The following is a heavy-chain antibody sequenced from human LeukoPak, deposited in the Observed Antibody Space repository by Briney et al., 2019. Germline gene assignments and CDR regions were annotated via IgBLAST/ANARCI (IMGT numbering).Heavy chain of an antibody. CDR1: GFTFSSYA. CDR3: AKSRVVVPGPFDY. D-gene: IGHD3-22*01. V-gene: IGHV3-23*01. CDR2: ISGSGGST. J-gene: IGHJ4*02. Sequence: GGSLRLSCAASGFTFSSYAMSWVRQAPGRGLEWVSAISGSGGSTYYADSVKGRFTISRDNSKNTLYLQMNSLRAEDTAVYYCAKSRVVVPGPFDYWGQGTLVTVSS.